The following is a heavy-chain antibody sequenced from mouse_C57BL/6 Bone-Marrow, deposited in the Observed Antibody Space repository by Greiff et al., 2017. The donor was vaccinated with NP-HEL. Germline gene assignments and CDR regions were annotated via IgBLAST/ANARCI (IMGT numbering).Heavy chain of an antibody. CDR2: INSDGGST. J-gene: IGHJ3*01. CDR3: ARHHYSNYVWFAY. V-gene: IGHV5-2*03. Sequence: EVKLVESGGGLVQPGESLQLSCDSNESEFPSHDMSWVRNTPEKRLELVAAINSDGGSTYYPETMARRFTIPRANTKKTLYLQRSSLRSEYAALYYCARHHYSNYVWFAYWGQGTLVTVSA. D-gene: IGHD2-5*01. CDR1: ESEFPSHD.